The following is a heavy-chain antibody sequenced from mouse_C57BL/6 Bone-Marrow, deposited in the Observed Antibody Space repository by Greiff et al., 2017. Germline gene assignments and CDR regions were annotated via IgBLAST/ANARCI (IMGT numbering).Heavy chain of an antibody. CDR2: IDPENGDT. CDR1: GFNIKDDY. CDR3: TSDGLDY. Sequence: VQLQQSGAELVRPGASVKLSCTASGFNIKDDYMHWVKQRPEQGLEWIGWIDPENGDTEYASKFQGKATITADTASNTAYLQLSSLTSEDTAVSYCTSDGLDYWGQGTTLTVSS. D-gene: IGHD2-3*01. J-gene: IGHJ2*01. V-gene: IGHV14-4*01.